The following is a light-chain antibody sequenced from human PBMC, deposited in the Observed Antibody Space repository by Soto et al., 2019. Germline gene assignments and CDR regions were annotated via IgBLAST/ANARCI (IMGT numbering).Light chain of an antibody. V-gene: IGLV2-14*01. CDR2: DVS. J-gene: IGLJ1*01. CDR3: SSYTSSSLYV. CDR1: SSGVGAYNY. Sequence: QSVLTQPASVSGSPGQSITISCTGTSSGVGAYNYDSWYQQYPGEAPKVIIYDVSHRPAGVSNRFSGSKSGNTASLTISGLQTQDEADYYCSSYTSSSLYVFGTGTKVTVL.